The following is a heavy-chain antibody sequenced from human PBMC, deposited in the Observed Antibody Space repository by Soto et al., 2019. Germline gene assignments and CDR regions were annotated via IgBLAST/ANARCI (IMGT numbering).Heavy chain of an antibody. CDR3: ARGRDYYDSSGYLFDI. V-gene: IGHV1-2*04. CDR2: INPNSGGT. CDR1: GYTFTGYY. J-gene: IGHJ3*02. Sequence: ASVKVSCKASGYTFTGYYMHWVRQAPGQGLEWMGWINPNSGGTNYAQKFQGWVTMTRDTSISTAYMELSRLRSDDTAVYYCARGRDYYDSSGYLFDIWGQGTMVTVS. D-gene: IGHD3-22*01.